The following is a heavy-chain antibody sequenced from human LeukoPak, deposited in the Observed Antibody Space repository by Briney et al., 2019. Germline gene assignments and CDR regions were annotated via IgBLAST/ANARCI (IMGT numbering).Heavy chain of an antibody. CDR1: GFTFSSYS. CDR2: ISSSSSYI. Sequence: WGSLRLSRAASGFTFSSYSMNWVRQGPGKGLEWVSSISSSSSYIYYADSVKGRFTISRDNAKNSLYLQMNSLRAEDTAVYYCERGLRYFDWLFDYWGQGTLVTVSS. CDR3: ERGLRYFDWLFDY. V-gene: IGHV3-21*01. J-gene: IGHJ4*02. D-gene: IGHD3-9*01.